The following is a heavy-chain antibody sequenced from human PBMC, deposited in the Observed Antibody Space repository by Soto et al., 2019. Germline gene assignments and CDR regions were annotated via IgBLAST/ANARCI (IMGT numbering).Heavy chain of an antibody. Sequence: QVQLVESGGGVVQPGRSLRLSCAASGFTFSSYGMHWVRQAPGKGLEWVAVIWYDGSNEYYADSVKGRFTISRDNSKNTLYLQMNSLRAEDTAVYYCARSYYGSGTYYTLDYWGQGTLVTVSS. CDR1: GFTFSSYG. CDR2: IWYDGSNE. D-gene: IGHD3-10*01. V-gene: IGHV3-33*01. J-gene: IGHJ4*02. CDR3: ARSYYGSGTYYTLDY.